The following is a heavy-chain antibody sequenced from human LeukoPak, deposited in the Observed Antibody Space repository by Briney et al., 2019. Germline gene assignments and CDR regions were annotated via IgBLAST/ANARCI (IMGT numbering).Heavy chain of an antibody. CDR2: IIPIFGTA. CDR3: ARSWGSHYYGMDV. CDR1: GGTFSSYA. J-gene: IGHJ6*04. D-gene: IGHD7-27*01. V-gene: IGHV1-69*06. Sequence: ASVKVSCKASGGTFSSYAISWVRQAPGQGLEWVGGIIPIFGTANYAQKFQGRVTITADKSTSTAYMELSSLRSEDTAVYYCARSWGSHYYGMDVWGKGTTVTVSS.